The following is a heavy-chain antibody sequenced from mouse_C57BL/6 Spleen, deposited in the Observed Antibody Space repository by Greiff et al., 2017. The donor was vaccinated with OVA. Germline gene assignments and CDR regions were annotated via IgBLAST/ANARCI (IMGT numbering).Heavy chain of an antibody. CDR2: LWSGGST. D-gene: IGHD1-2*01. J-gene: IGHJ4*01. CDR1: GFSLTSYG. Sequence: QVQLQQSGPGLVQPSQSLSITCTVSGFSLTSYGVHWVRQSPGKGLEWLGVLWSGGSTDYNAAFISRLSISKDNSKSQVFFKMNSLQADDTAIYYCARNWLNYYAMDYWGQGTSVTVSS. V-gene: IGHV2-2*01. CDR3: ARNWLNYYAMDY.